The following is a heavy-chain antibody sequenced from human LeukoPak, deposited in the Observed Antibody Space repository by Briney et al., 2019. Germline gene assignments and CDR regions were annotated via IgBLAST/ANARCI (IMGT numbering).Heavy chain of an antibody. CDR1: GFTFSSCG. Sequence: PGGSLRLSCAASGFTFSSCGMHWVRQAPGKGLEWVAVIWYDGSNKYCADSVKGRFTISRDNSKDTVYLQMRNLRVEHTAVYYCAKVVAGNIDYYFDYWGQGILVAVSS. V-gene: IGHV3-33*06. D-gene: IGHD2/OR15-2a*01. J-gene: IGHJ4*02. CDR2: IWYDGSNK. CDR3: AKVVAGNIDYYFDY.